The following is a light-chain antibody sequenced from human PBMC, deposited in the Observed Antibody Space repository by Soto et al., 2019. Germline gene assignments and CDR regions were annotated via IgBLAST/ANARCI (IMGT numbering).Light chain of an antibody. CDR1: QSVSSN. Sequence: EIVLTQSPATLSLSPGERATLSCRASQSVSSNLAWYQQKPGQAPRLLIYGASTRATGIPARFSGSGSGTEFSLTISGLQSEDFAVYYCQQYNNWPRRTFGQGTKVDIK. CDR3: QQYNNWPRRT. J-gene: IGKJ1*01. CDR2: GAS. V-gene: IGKV3-15*01.